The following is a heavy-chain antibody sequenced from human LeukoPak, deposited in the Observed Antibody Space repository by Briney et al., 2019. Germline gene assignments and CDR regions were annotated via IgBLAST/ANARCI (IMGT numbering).Heavy chain of an antibody. CDR1: GYSFTSYW. CDR3: ARQGSTYYYGMDV. J-gene: IGHJ6*04. V-gene: IGHV5-51*01. D-gene: IGHD2/OR15-2a*01. Sequence: GEALKISCKGSGYSFTSYWIGWVRQIPGKGLGWMGIIYPGESDTRYSPSFQGQVTISADKSIRTAYLQWSSLKASDTAMSYCARQGSTYYYGMDVWGKGTPVTVSS. CDR2: IYPGESDT.